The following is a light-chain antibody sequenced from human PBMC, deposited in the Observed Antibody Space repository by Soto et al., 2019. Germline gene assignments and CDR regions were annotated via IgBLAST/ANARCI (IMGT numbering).Light chain of an antibody. V-gene: IGKV3-20*01. CDR3: HQYHSSHLT. CDR1: KSLSDSF. CDR2: GAS. J-gene: IGKJ5*01. Sequence: EIVLTQSPVTLSLSPGERATLSCRASKSLSDSFLAWYKQKPGQAPRLLIYGASNRATGVPDRFSGSGSGTEFTLTISRLEPEDFAVYLCHQYHSSHLTFGQGTRLE.